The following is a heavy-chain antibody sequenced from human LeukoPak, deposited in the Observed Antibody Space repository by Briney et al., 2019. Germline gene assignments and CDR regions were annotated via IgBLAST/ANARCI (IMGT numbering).Heavy chain of an antibody. CDR2: IIPIFGTA. Sequence: SVKVSCKASGGTFSSYAISWVRQAPGQGLEWMGGIIPIFGTANYAQKFQGRVTITADKSTSTAYMELSSLRSEDTAVYYCARDIIDPLTVPTSEFDYWGQGTLVTVSS. CDR1: GGTFSSYA. D-gene: IGHD3-10*01. CDR3: ARDIIDPLTVPTSEFDY. V-gene: IGHV1-69*06. J-gene: IGHJ4*02.